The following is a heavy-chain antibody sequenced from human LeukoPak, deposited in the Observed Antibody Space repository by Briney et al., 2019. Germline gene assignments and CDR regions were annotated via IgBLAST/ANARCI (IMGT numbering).Heavy chain of an antibody. CDR3: VKLSSGYNGDY. V-gene: IGHV3-64D*06. CDR1: GFTFSSYV. Sequence: PGGSLRLSCSASGFTFSSYVMHWVRQAPGKGLEYVSAISSNGGSTYYADSVKGRFTISRDNSENTLYLQMSSLRAEDTAVYYCVKLSSGYNGDYWGQGALVTVSS. J-gene: IGHJ4*02. D-gene: IGHD3-22*01. CDR2: ISSNGGST.